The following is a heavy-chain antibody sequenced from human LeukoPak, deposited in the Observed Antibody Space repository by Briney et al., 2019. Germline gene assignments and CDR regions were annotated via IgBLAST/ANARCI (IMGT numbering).Heavy chain of an antibody. CDR3: AKGLGTYDSSGYYPSDYFDY. Sequence: GGSLRLSCTASGFTFSDYNMNWVRQAPGKGLEWISYISSRSSTIYYADSVKGRFTISRDNSKNTLYLQMNSLRAEDTAVYYCAKGLGTYDSSGYYPSDYFDYWGQGTLVTVSS. V-gene: IGHV3-48*01. CDR1: GFTFSDYN. J-gene: IGHJ4*02. D-gene: IGHD3-22*01. CDR2: ISSRSSTI.